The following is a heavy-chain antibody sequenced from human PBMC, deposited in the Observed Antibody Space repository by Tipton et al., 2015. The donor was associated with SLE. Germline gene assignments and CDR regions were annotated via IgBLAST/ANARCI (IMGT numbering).Heavy chain of an antibody. CDR3: AEGVSVAGTHYAFDI. J-gene: IGHJ3*02. Sequence: QSGAEVRRPGASVIVSCKASGYTFTAYYIHWVRQAPGQGLEWMGRINPISGDTDYEQRFRGRVTMTRDRSINTAYMDLTGLRSDDTAVYYCAEGVSVAGTHYAFDIWGQGTTVSVSS. V-gene: IGHV1-2*06. CDR1: GYTFTAYY. D-gene: IGHD6-19*01. CDR2: INPISGDT.